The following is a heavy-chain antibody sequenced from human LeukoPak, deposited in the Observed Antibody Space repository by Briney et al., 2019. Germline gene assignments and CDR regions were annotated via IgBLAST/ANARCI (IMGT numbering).Heavy chain of an antibody. Sequence: ASVKVSCKASGYTFTGYYIHWVRQAPGQGLEWMGWIYPDSGGTYYAQRFQGGVTMTRDTSINTAYMELSRLGSDDSAVYYCARGGGNLPIYAFDFWGQGSMVTVSS. CDR1: GYTFTGYY. CDR3: ARGGGNLPIYAFDF. D-gene: IGHD4-23*01. V-gene: IGHV1-2*02. CDR2: IYPDSGGT. J-gene: IGHJ3*01.